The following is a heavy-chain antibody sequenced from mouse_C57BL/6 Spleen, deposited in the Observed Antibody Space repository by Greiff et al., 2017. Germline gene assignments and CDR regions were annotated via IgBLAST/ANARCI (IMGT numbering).Heavy chain of an antibody. CDR3: ARHYYGSSCEGAMDY. CDR1: GYTFSDYG. CDR2: ISSGSGTN. J-gene: IGHJ4*01. D-gene: IGHD1-1*01. Sequence: EVMLVESGGGLVKPGGSLKLSCAASGYTFSDYGMHWVRQAPEKGLEWVADISSGSGTNYYADTVKGRFTISRNTAKNTLFLQMTSLRSEDTAMYFCARHYYGSSCEGAMDYWGQGTSVTVSS. V-gene: IGHV5-17*01.